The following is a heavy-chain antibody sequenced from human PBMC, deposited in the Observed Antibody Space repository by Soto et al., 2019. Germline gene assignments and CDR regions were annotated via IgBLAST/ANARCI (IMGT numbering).Heavy chain of an antibody. D-gene: IGHD3-9*01. CDR1: GGSFSGYY. V-gene: IGHV4-34*01. Sequence: PSETLSLTCAVYGGSFSGYYWSWIRQPPGKGLEWIGEINHSGSTNYNPSLKSRVTISVDTSKNQFSLKLSSVTAADTAVYYCARGRHILTGYYRDFNYGMDVWGQGTTVT. CDR2: INHSGST. J-gene: IGHJ6*02. CDR3: ARGRHILTGYYRDFNYGMDV.